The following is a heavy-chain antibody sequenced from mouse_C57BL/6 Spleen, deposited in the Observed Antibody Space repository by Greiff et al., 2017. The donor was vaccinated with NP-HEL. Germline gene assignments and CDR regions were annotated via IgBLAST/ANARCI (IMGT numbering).Heavy chain of an antibody. CDR3: ARGGTTVVGGFDY. V-gene: IGHV3-1*01. Sequence: EVQLQQSGPGMVKPSQSLSLTCTVTGYSITSGYDWHWIRHFPGNKLEWMGYISYSGSTNYNPSLKSRISITHDTSKNHFFLKLNSVTTEDTATYYCARGGTTVVGGFDYWGQGTTLTVSS. J-gene: IGHJ2*01. CDR1: GYSITSGYD. CDR2: ISYSGST. D-gene: IGHD1-1*01.